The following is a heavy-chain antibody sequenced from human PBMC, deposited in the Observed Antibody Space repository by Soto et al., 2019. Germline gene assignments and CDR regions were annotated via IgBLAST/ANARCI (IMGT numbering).Heavy chain of an antibody. CDR3: ARLGAQEIDP. V-gene: IGHV4-61*01. CDR2: IYYSGST. Sequence: SETLSLTCTVSGGSVSSGSYYWSWIRQPPGKGLELIGYIYYSGSTNYNPSLKSRVTISVDTSKNQFSLKLSSVTAADTAVYYCARLGAQEIDPWGQGTLVTVSS. J-gene: IGHJ5*02. D-gene: IGHD3-16*01. CDR1: GGSVSSGSYY.